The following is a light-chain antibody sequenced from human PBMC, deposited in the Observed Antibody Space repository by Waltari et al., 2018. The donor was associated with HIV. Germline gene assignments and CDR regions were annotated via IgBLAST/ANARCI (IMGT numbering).Light chain of an antibody. Sequence: QSVLTQPPSVSGAPGQRVTISCTGSSSNIGAGYDVHWYPQLPGTAPKLLIYGNSNRPSGVPDRFSGSKSGTSASLAITGLQAEDEADYYCQSYDSSLSGSSVFGGGTKLTVL. J-gene: IGLJ2*01. V-gene: IGLV1-40*01. CDR3: QSYDSSLSGSSV. CDR2: GNS. CDR1: SSNIGAGYD.